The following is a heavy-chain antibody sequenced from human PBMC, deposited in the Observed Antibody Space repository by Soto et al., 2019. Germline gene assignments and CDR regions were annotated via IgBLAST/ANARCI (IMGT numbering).Heavy chain of an antibody. Sequence: SETLSLTCAVSGGSISSGGYSWSWIRQPPGKGLEWIGYIYHSGSTYYNPSLKSRVTISVDRSKNQFSLKLSSVTAADTAVYYCARSLKNWGSSWFDPWGQGTPVTVSS. J-gene: IGHJ5*02. D-gene: IGHD7-27*01. CDR2: IYHSGST. V-gene: IGHV4-30-2*01. CDR1: GGSISSGGYS. CDR3: ARSLKNWGSSWFDP.